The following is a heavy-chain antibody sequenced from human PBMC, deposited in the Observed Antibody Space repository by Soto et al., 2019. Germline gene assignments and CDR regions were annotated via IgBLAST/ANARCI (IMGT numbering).Heavy chain of an antibody. CDR3: ARLGTYYDSWSGLYGLDV. J-gene: IGHJ6*02. Sequence: GGSLRLSCAASGFTVSSSYMSWVRQAPGKGLEWVSGIYSGATTSYADSVKGRFTISRDNSENTVSLQMNSLRVEDTAVYYCARLGTYYDSWSGLYGLDVWGQGTTVTVSS. V-gene: IGHV3-53*01. CDR1: GFTVSSSY. D-gene: IGHD3-3*01. CDR2: IYSGATT.